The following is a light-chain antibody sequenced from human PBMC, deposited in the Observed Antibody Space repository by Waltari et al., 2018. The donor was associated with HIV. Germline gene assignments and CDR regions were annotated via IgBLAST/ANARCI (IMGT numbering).Light chain of an antibody. Sequence: SCAMTQPLSVSVALGQTDRITRGGNDIGRNNVHWYQQEPGQAPVLVIYRDSNRPSGIPERFSGSNSGNTATLTISRAQAGDEADYYCQVWDSSTEVFGGGTKLTVL. J-gene: IGLJ2*01. V-gene: IGLV3-9*01. CDR2: RDS. CDR3: QVWDSSTEV. CDR1: DIGRNN.